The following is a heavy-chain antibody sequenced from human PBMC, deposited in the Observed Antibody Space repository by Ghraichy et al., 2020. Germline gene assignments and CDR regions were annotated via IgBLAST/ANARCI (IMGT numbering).Heavy chain of an antibody. CDR3: AHSTSGWFTQGADFDT. CDR1: GFSLSTSGVG. J-gene: IGHJ4*02. V-gene: IGHV2-5*02. D-gene: IGHD6-19*01. CDR2: IYWDDDT. Sequence: SGPTLVKPTQTLTLTCTFSGFSLSTSGVGVGWIRQPPGKALEWLALIYWDDDTRYSPFLKNMITITKDTSKDQVFLTMTNLDPVDTATYYCAHSTSGWFTQGADFDTWGQGILVSVSS.